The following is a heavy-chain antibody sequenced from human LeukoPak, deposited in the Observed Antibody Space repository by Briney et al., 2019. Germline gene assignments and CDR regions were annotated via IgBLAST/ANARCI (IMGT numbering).Heavy chain of an antibody. D-gene: IGHD1-26*01. CDR2: ISSGGSTV. CDR3: ARVIIVGATGI. V-gene: IGHV3-48*03. Sequence: GGSLRLSCAASGFTFSSYEMNWVRQAPGKGLEWVSYISSGGSTVHYADSVKGRFTISRDNAKNSLYLQMNSLRTEDTAVYYCARVIIVGATGIWGQGTMVTVSS. CDR1: GFTFSSYE. J-gene: IGHJ3*02.